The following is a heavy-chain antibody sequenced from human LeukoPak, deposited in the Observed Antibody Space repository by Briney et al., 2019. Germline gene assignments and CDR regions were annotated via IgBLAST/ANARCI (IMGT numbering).Heavy chain of an antibody. CDR3: AREGRPGIAAAGH. CDR1: GFTFSSYA. J-gene: IGHJ4*02. CDR2: ISSSSSYI. V-gene: IGHV3-21*01. D-gene: IGHD6-13*01. Sequence: GGSLRLSCAASGFTFSSYAMSWVRQAPGKGLEWVSPISSSSSYIYYVDSVKGRFTISRDNAKNSLYLQMNSLRAEDTAVYYCAREGRPGIAAAGHWGQGTLVTVSS.